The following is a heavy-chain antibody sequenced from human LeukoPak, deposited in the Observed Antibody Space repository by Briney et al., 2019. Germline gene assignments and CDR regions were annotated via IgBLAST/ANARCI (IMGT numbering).Heavy chain of an antibody. J-gene: IGHJ4*02. CDR1: GGSFSGYY. D-gene: IGHD6-13*01. CDR2: INHSGST. Sequence: SETLSLTCAVYGGSFSGYYWSWIRQPPGKGLEWIGEINHSGSTNYNPSLKSRVSISVDSSKNQFSLKVSSVTAADTAVYYCARGSNTAAGLYWGQGTLVTVSS. V-gene: IGHV4-34*01. CDR3: ARGSNTAAGLY.